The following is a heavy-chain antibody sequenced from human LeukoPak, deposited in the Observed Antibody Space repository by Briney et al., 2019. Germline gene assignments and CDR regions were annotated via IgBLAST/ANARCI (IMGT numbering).Heavy chain of an antibody. J-gene: IGHJ4*02. CDR2: IYYSGSGST. D-gene: IGHD1-1*01. Sequence: KPSETLSLTCTVSGGSISSYYWSWIRQPPGKGLEWIGYIYYSGSGSTNYNPSLKSRVTISVDTSKNQFSLKLSSVTAADTAVYYCARGEYSGSDWGQGTLVTVSS. CDR3: ARGEYSGSD. CDR1: GGSISSYY. V-gene: IGHV4-59*01.